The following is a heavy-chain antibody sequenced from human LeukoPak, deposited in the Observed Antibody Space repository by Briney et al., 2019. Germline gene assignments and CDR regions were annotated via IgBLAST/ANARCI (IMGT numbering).Heavy chain of an antibody. CDR1: GGSISSYY. V-gene: IGHV4-59*08. Sequence: SETLSLTCTVSGGSISSYYWSWIRQPPGKGLEWIGYIYYSGSTNYNPSLKSRVTISVDTSKNQFSLKLSSVTAADTAVYYCARQGYCSGGSCTLLDYWGQGTLVTVSS. J-gene: IGHJ4*02. CDR2: IYYSGST. CDR3: ARQGYCSGGSCTLLDY. D-gene: IGHD2-15*01.